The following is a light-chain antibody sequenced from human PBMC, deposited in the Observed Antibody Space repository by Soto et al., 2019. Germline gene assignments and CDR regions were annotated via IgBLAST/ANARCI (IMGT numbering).Light chain of an antibody. CDR3: QQTHSLPLT. CDR2: ATS. Sequence: IQMTQSPSSVSASVGDRVTMTCRASQGVGSWLAWYQQKPGKAPNLLIYATSSLQSGVPSRFSGSGSGTDFTLTISSLQPEDVATYYCQQTHSLPLTFGPGPKVDIK. CDR1: QGVGSW. J-gene: IGKJ3*01. V-gene: IGKV1-12*01.